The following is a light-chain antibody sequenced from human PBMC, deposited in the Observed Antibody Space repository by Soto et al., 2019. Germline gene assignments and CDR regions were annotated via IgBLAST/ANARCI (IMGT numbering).Light chain of an antibody. CDR2: EVS. V-gene: IGLV2-14*01. CDR1: SSDVGGYNY. Sequence: QSVLTQPASVSGSPGQSITISCTGTSSDVGGYNYVSWYQQHPGKAPKLMIYEVSNRPSGVSNRFSGSKSGNTASLTISGLQAEDEADYYCRSFTSINTWVFGGGTKPTVL. CDR3: RSFTSINTWV. J-gene: IGLJ3*02.